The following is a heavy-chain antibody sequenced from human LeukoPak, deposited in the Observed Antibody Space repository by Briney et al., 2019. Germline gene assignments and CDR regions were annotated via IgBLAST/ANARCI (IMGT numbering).Heavy chain of an antibody. Sequence: GGSLRLSCAASGFTFSSYWMSWVRQAPGKGLEWVANIKQDGSEKNYVDSVKGRFTISRDNAKNSLCLHMNSLRAEDTAVYYCARLDYYFDYWGQGTLVTVSS. V-gene: IGHV3-7*01. CDR2: IKQDGSEK. J-gene: IGHJ4*02. CDR1: GFTFSSYW. CDR3: ARLDYYFDY. D-gene: IGHD3/OR15-3a*01.